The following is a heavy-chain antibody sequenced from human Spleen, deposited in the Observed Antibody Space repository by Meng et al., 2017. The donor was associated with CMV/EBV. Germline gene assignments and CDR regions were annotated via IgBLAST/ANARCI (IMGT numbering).Heavy chain of an antibody. CDR2: IRSKAYGGTT. Sequence: GGSLRLSCTVSGFTFGDYAMSWVRRAPGKGLEWVGFIRSKAYGGTTEYAASVKGRFTISRDDSKSIAYLQMNSLKTEDTAVYYCTRWYSGSNFDYWGQGTLVTVSS. CDR1: GFTFGDYA. J-gene: IGHJ4*02. CDR3: TRWYSGSNFDY. D-gene: IGHD1-26*01. V-gene: IGHV3-49*04.